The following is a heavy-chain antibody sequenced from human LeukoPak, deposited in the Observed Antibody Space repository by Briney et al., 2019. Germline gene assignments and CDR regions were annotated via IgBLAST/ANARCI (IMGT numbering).Heavy chain of an antibody. Sequence: SQTLSLTCAVSGGSISSGGYSWSWIRQTPGKGPEWIGYIYHSGSTYCNPSLKSRVTISVDRSKNQFSLKLSSVTAADTAVYYCARLLRRLGYFDYWGQGTPVTVSS. CDR3: ARLLRRLGYFDY. J-gene: IGHJ4*02. CDR2: IYHSGST. D-gene: IGHD1-26*01. V-gene: IGHV4-30-2*01. CDR1: GGSISSGGYS.